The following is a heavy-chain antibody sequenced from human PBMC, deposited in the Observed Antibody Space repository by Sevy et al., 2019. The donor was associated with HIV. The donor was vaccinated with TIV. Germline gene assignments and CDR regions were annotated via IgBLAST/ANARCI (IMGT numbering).Heavy chain of an antibody. D-gene: IGHD6-19*01. J-gene: IGHJ4*02. CDR2: ISAYNGNT. V-gene: IGHV1-18*01. CDR1: GYTFTSYG. Sequence: GPSVKVSCKASGYTFTSYGISWVRQAPGQGLEWMGWISAYNGNTNYAQKIQGRVTMTTDTSTSTAYMELRSLRSDDTAVYYCARDRGEQWLVYFDYGAQGTLVTVSS. CDR3: ARDRGEQWLVYFDY.